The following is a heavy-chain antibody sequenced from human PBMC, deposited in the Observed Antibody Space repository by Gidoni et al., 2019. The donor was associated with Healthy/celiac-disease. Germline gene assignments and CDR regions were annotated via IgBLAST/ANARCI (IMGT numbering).Heavy chain of an antibody. V-gene: IGHV3-21*01. J-gene: IGHJ6*02. CDR1: GFTFSSYS. Sequence: EVQLVESGGGLVKPGGSLRLSCDAPGFTFSSYSLNWVRQAPGKGLEWVSSISSSSSYIYYADSVKGRFTISRDNAKNSLYLQMNSLRAEDTAVYYCARDTEPPSSTWAEYYYYGMDVWGQGTTVTVSS. CDR3: ARDTEPPSSTWAEYYYYGMDV. CDR2: ISSSSSYI. D-gene: IGHD2-2*01.